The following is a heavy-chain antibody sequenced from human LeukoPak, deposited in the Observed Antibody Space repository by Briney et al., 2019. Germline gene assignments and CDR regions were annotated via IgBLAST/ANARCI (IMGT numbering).Heavy chain of an antibody. D-gene: IGHD3-22*01. Sequence: SETLSLTCAVYGGSFSGYYWSWIRQPPGKELEWIGEINHSGSTNYNPSLKSRVTISVDTSKNQFSLKLSSVTAADTAVYYCARELLRRKFDYWGQGTLVTVSS. CDR1: GGSFSGYY. V-gene: IGHV4-34*01. CDR2: INHSGST. J-gene: IGHJ4*02. CDR3: ARELLRRKFDY.